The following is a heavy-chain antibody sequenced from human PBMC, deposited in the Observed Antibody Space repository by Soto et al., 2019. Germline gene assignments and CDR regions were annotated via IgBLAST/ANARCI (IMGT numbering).Heavy chain of an antibody. CDR2: ISAYGGQT. CDR3: ANVWYYDGFGYDSFDS. CDR1: GDGFSNKG. J-gene: IGHJ5*01. D-gene: IGHD3-22*01. V-gene: IGHV1-18*01. Sequence: QVQPVPSGAEVKKPGASVGVSCKDAGDGFSNKGFSWVRQSPGQGLEWMGWISAYGGQTTYTKKFQGTVTTTTDTSADKSNMELRMLLCDDTAVYSGANVWYYDGFGYDSFDSWGLGTLVTVSS.